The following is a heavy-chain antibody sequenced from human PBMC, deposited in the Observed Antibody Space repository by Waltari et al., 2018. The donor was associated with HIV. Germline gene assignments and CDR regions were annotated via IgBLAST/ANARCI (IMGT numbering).Heavy chain of an antibody. J-gene: IGHJ5*02. CDR2: ITPFFGTA. V-gene: IGHV1-69*01. CDR1: GGSFNNFA. Sequence: QVHLVQSGPEVKKPGSSVTVSCKASGGSFNNFAISWVRQAPGQGLEWMGGITPFFGTANYTQKFQGRVTITADESTSTSYMELSSLTSEDTAVYYCARVGYSSKLGWFDPWGQGTLVTVFS. CDR3: ARVGYSSKLGWFDP. D-gene: IGHD6-19*01.